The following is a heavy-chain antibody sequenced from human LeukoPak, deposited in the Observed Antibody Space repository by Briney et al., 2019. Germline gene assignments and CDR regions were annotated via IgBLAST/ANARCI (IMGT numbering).Heavy chain of an antibody. CDR3: ARARFREFDFDY. J-gene: IGHJ4*02. CDR2: ISAYNGNT. CDR1: GYTFTSYG. Sequence: ASVKVSCKASGYTFTSYGISWVRQAPGQGLEWMGWISAYNGNTNYAQKLQGRVTMTTDTSTSTVYMELRSLRSDDTAVYYCARARFREFDFDYWGQGTLVTVSS. D-gene: IGHD3-10*01. V-gene: IGHV1-18*01.